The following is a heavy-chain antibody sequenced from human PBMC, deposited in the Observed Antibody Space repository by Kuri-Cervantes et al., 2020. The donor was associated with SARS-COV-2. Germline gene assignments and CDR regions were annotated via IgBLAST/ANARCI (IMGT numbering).Heavy chain of an antibody. Sequence: GGTLRLSCAASGFTFSDYYMSWIRQAPGKGLEWVSAISGSGGSTYYADSVKGRLTISRDNSKNTLYLQMNSLIAEDTAVYYCAKDQDADVVPDYWGQGTLVTVSS. D-gene: IGHD2-2*01. J-gene: IGHJ4*02. V-gene: IGHV3-23*01. CDR1: GFTFSDYY. CDR2: ISGSGGST. CDR3: AKDQDADVVPDY.